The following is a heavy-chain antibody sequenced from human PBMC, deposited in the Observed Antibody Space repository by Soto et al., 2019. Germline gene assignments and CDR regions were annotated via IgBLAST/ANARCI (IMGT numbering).Heavy chain of an antibody. CDR1: GFSFSTYN. CDR2: IDASSTHI. J-gene: IGHJ5*02. V-gene: IGHV3-21*01. D-gene: IGHD3-16*01. CDR3: VRQQYDFLVDP. Sequence: EVQLVESGGGLVKPGGSLRLSCAASGFSFSTYNMNWVRQAPGKGLEWVSSIDASSTHIYYADSVKGRFTISRDNGKSSLYLQMDSLRAEDPALYYCVRQQYDFLVDPWGQGTLVTVSS.